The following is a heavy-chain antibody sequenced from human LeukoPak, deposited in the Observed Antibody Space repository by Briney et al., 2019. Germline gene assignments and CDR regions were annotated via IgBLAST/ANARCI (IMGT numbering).Heavy chain of an antibody. CDR3: ARAGIVATEQFDY. J-gene: IGHJ4*02. D-gene: IGHD5-12*01. CDR1: GGSISSGGYY. CDR2: IYTSGST. Sequence: SETLSLTCTVSGGSISSGGYYWSWIRQPAGKGLEWIGRIYTSGSTNYNPSLKSRVTISVDTSKNQFSLKLSSVTAADTAVYYCARAGIVATEQFDYWGQGTLVTVSS. V-gene: IGHV4-61*02.